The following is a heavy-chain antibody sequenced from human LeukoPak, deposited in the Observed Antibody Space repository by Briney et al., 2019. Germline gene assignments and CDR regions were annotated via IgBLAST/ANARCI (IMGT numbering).Heavy chain of an antibody. CDR2: IYYSGST. J-gene: IGHJ4*02. Sequence: SETLSLTCTVSGGSISSYYWSWIRQPPGKGLEWIGFIYYSGSTNYNPSLKSRVTISVDTSKNQFSLKLSSVTAADTAVYYCARQDDYGDYGFAYWGQGTLVTVSS. V-gene: IGHV4-59*08. D-gene: IGHD4-17*01. CDR1: GGSISSYY. CDR3: ARQDDYGDYGFAY.